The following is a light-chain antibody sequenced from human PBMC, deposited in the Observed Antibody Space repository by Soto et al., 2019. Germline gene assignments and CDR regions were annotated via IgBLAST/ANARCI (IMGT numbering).Light chain of an antibody. CDR2: DAM. CDR1: RRVFTW. V-gene: IGKV1-5*01. CDR3: QEYSGNSFT. J-gene: IGKJ2*01. Sequence: QLTRLLSPRSQSGGAEVPSTCRAGRRVFTWLAWYHQKPGRAPKLLIFDAMNLEYGVPSRFSGDGSETEFTLTISSLQPDDFATYYCQEYSGNSFTFGQGTKVE.